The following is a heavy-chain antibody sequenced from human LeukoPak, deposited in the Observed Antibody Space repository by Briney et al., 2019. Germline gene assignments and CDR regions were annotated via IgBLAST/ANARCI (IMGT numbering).Heavy chain of an antibody. Sequence: SETLSLTCTVSGGSISSSSYYWGWIRQPPGKGLEWIGNIYYSGSTYYKSSLKSRVTISVDTSKNQFSLKLSSVTAADTAVYYCVREGWQWLVHAFDIWGQGTMVTGSS. D-gene: IGHD6-19*01. CDR3: VREGWQWLVHAFDI. V-gene: IGHV4-39*07. J-gene: IGHJ3*02. CDR2: IYYSGST. CDR1: GGSISSSSYY.